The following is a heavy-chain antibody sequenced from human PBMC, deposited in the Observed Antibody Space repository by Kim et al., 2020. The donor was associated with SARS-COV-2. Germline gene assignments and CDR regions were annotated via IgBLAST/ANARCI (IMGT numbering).Heavy chain of an antibody. CDR3: ARIGDY. J-gene: IGHJ4*02. D-gene: IGHD2-15*01. Sequence: YAGNADTGYNPSFQGQVTISADKSISTAYLQWSSLKASDTAMYYCARIGDYWGQGTLVTVSS. V-gene: IGHV5-51*01. CDR2: YAGNADT.